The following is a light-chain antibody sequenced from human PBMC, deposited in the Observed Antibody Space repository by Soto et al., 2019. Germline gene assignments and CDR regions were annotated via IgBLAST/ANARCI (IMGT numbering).Light chain of an antibody. CDR2: TNN. CDR3: AAWDDSLNAVV. Sequence: QAVVTQPPSVSGTPGHKVSISCSGSTSNLGGNTVNWYQQLPGTAPKLLIYTNNQRPSGVPDRFSGSKSGTSASLAISGLRSEDEADFYCAAWDDSLNAVVFGGGTQLTVL. V-gene: IGLV1-44*01. J-gene: IGLJ2*01. CDR1: TSNLGGNT.